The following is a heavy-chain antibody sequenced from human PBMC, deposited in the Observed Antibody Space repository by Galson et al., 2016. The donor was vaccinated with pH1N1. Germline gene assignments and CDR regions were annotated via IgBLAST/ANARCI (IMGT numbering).Heavy chain of an antibody. D-gene: IGHD2-15*01. J-gene: IGHJ3*02. CDR2: INYRGST. CDR3: ARSIIRTNLLEAFDI. Sequence: SKTLSLTCTVSGGSVSSRSYYWGWIRQPPGKGLEWIGSINYRGSTNDNPSLKSRVTISVDTSKNQFSLKLTSVTAADTAVYYCARSIIRTNLLEAFDIWGPGTMVTVSS. CDR1: GGSVSSRSYY. V-gene: IGHV4-39*07.